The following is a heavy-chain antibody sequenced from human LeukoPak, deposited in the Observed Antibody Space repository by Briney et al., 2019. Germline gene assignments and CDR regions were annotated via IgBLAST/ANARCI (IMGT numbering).Heavy chain of an antibody. CDR1: GGSISSGSYY. CDR2: IYTSGST. J-gene: IGHJ4*02. D-gene: IGHD3-3*01. Sequence: PSETLSLTCTVSGGSISSGSYYWSWIRQPAGKGLEWIGRIYTSGSTNYNPSLKSRVTISVDTSKNQFSLKLSSVTAADTAVYYCATTYGLRFPKEPDYWGQGTLVTVSS. V-gene: IGHV4-61*02. CDR3: ATTYGLRFPKEPDY.